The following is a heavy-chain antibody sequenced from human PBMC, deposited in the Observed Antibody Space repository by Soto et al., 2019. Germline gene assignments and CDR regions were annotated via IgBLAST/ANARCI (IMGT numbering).Heavy chain of an antibody. D-gene: IGHD2-2*01. V-gene: IGHV4-39*01. CDR3: ARHVECSSTSCYTYGGWFDP. CDR1: GGSISSSSYY. J-gene: IGHJ5*02. CDR2: IYYSGST. Sequence: SETLSLTCTVSGGSISSSSYYWGWIRQPPGKGLEWIGSIYYSGSTYYNPSLKSRVTISVDTSKNQFSLKLSSVTAADTAVYYCARHVECSSTSCYTYGGWFDPWGQGTLVTV.